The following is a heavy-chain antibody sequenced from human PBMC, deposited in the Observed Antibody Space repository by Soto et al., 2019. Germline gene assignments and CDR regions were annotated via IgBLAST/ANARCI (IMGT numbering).Heavy chain of an antibody. CDR2: IIPIFGTA. J-gene: IGHJ6*03. D-gene: IGHD5-18*01. Sequence: ASVKVSCKASGGTFSSYAISWVRQAPGQGLEWMGGIIPIFGTANYAQKFQGRVTITADESTSTAYMELSSLRSEDTAVYYCTRNVDTSIFLRRYFFYYMVGWGKGTTVTV. CDR3: TRNVDTSIFLRRYFFYYMVG. CDR1: GGTFSSYA. V-gene: IGHV1-69*13.